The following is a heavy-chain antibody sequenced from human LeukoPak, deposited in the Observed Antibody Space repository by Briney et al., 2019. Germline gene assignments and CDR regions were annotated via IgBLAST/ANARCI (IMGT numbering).Heavy chain of an antibody. CDR1: GFTFSSYT. J-gene: IGHJ4*02. Sequence: RTGGSLRLSCAASGFTFSSYTMTWVRQAPGKGLEWVSGISGSGDSTYYADSVKGRFTISRDNSKNTLHLQMNSLRAEDTAVYYCARSRRQRWLQVFDYWGQGTLVTVSS. CDR2: ISGSGDST. CDR3: ARSRRQRWLQVFDY. V-gene: IGHV3-23*01. D-gene: IGHD5-24*01.